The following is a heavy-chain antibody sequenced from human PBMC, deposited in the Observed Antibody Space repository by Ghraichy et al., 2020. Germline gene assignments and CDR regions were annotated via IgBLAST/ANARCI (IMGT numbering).Heavy chain of an antibody. D-gene: IGHD3-10*01. CDR2: VKSKSAGETR. Sequence: GVFNISCAASGFDFTNAWVNWVRQAPGKGLEWVARVKSKSAGETRDYAAPVKGRFTISRDDSRNTLYLQMNSLKTEDTAVYYCSTGPHYGSDWGQGTLVAVSS. CDR3: STGPHYGSD. CDR1: GFDFTNAW. J-gene: IGHJ4*02. V-gene: IGHV3-15*07.